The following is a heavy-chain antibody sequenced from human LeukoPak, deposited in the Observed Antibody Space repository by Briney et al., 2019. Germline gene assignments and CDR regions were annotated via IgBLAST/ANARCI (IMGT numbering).Heavy chain of an antibody. D-gene: IGHD3-22*01. CDR1: GGTFSSYA. V-gene: IGHV1-69*04. CDR2: IIPILGIA. Sequence: GASVKVSCKASGGTFSSYAISWVRQAPGQGLEWMGRIIPILGIANYAQKFQGRVTITADKSTSTAYMELSSLRSEDTAVYYCARAYDSSGFDDYWGQGTLVTVSS. CDR3: ARAYDSSGFDDY. J-gene: IGHJ4*02.